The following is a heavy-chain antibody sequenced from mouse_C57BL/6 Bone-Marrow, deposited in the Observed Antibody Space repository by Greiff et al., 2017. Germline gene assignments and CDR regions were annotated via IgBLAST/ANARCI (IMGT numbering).Heavy chain of an antibody. CDR2: IFPGSGST. V-gene: IGHV1-75*01. CDR1: GYTFTDYY. D-gene: IGHD2-10*01. J-gene: IGHJ3*01. Sequence: VQLQQSGPELVKPGASVKISCTASGYTFTDYYINWVKQRPGQGLEWIGWIFPGSGSTYYNEQFKGKATLTVDKSSSTAYMLLSSLTSEDSAVYFCASSYYGNWFAYWGPGTLVTVSA. CDR3: ASSYYGNWFAY.